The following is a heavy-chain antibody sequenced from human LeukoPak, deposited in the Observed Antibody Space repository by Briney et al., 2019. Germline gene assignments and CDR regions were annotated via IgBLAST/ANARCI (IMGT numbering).Heavy chain of an antibody. CDR2: INPHTGGT. CDR1: GYTFTSYG. Sequence: ASVKVSCKASGYTFTSYGISWVRQAPGQGLEWMGWINPHTGGTNYAQRFQGRVTMTRDTSITTAYMDLSRLRSDDTAVYYCARKPGGDYGGNLDYWGQGTLVTVSS. D-gene: IGHD4-23*01. V-gene: IGHV1-2*02. J-gene: IGHJ4*02. CDR3: ARKPGGDYGGNLDY.